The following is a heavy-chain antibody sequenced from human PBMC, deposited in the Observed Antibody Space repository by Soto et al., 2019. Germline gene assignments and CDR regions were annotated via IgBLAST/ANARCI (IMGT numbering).Heavy chain of an antibody. CDR2: INHSGST. J-gene: IGHJ6*03. V-gene: IGHV4-34*01. Sequence: SETLSLTCAVYGGSFSGYYWSWIRQPPGKGLEWIGEINHSGSTNYNPSLKSRVTISVDTSKNQFSLKLSSVTAADTAVYYCARGRDPRITIFGVVRGQGYYYYMDVWGKGTTVTVSS. CDR3: ARGRDPRITIFGVVRGQGYYYYMDV. CDR1: GGSFSGYY. D-gene: IGHD3-3*01.